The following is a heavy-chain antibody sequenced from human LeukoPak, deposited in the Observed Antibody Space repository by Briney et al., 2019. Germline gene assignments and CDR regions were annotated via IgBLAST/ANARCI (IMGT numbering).Heavy chain of an antibody. V-gene: IGHV1-18*01. D-gene: IGHD3-3*01. CDR3: ARXYYXFALISYGTDV. Sequence: ASVKVSCKASGYTFTSHGISWVRQAPGQGLEWMGWISAYNGNTKYAQKLQGRVTMTTDTSASTAYMELRSLRSDDTAGYFCARXYYXFALISYGTDVWGQGTTVTVSS. J-gene: IGHJ6*02. CDR1: GYTFTSHG. CDR2: ISAYNGNT.